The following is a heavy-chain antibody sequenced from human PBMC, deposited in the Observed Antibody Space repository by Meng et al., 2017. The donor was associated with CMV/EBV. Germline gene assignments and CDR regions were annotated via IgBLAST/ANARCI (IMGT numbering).Heavy chain of an antibody. CDR2: IYYSGST. CDR3: ARVQGSYDFWSGYYTSYYYGMDV. D-gene: IGHD3-3*01. CDR1: GGSISSYY. V-gene: IGHV4-39*07. Sequence: GSLRLSCTVSGGSISSYYWGWIRQPPGKGLEWLGSIYYSGSTYYNPSLKSRVTISVDTSKNQFSLKLSSVTAADTAVYYCARVQGSYDFWSGYYTSYYYGMDVWGQGTTVTVSS. J-gene: IGHJ6*02.